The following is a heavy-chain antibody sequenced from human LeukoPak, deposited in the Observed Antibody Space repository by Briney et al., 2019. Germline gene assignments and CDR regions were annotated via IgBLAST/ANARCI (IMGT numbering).Heavy chain of an antibody. V-gene: IGHV1-69*13. D-gene: IGHD3-10*01. CDR3: AGTFLYGSGSYGTFDY. Sequence: SVKVSCKASGGTFSSYAISWVRQAPGQGLEWMGGIIPIFGTANYAQKFQGRVTITADESTSTAYMEPSSLRSEDTAVYYCAGTFLYGSGSYGTFDYWGQGTLVTVSS. CDR2: IIPIFGTA. J-gene: IGHJ4*02. CDR1: GGTFSSYA.